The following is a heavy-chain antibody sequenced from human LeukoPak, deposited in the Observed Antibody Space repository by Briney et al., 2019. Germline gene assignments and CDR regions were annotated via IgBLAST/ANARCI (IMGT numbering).Heavy chain of an antibody. D-gene: IGHD3-9*01. CDR1: GFTLSNYA. CDR3: ATLAGYFDSFPRGGWFDP. Sequence: GGSLRLSCAASGFTLSNYAMTWVRQAPGKGLEWVSGISGSGGGIYYADSVKGRFTISRDNSKNTLYLQMNSLRAEDTAVYYCATLAGYFDSFPRGGWFDPWGQGTLVTVSS. V-gene: IGHV3-23*01. J-gene: IGHJ5*02. CDR2: ISGSGGGI.